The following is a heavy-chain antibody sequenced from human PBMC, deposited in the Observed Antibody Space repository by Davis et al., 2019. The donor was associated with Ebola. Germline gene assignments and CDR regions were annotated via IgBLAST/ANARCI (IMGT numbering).Heavy chain of an antibody. J-gene: IGHJ5*02. CDR1: GYTFTSYH. Sequence: AASVKVSCKASGYTFTSYHINWVRQTTGQGLEWMGWMDPLSGDTGYAQKFQGRVTMTRDTSITTAYMELSSLRSEDTAAYYCARVVGGELLFDPWGQGTLVTVSS. D-gene: IGHD3-16*01. CDR3: ARVVGGELLFDP. CDR2: MDPLSGDT. V-gene: IGHV1-8*01.